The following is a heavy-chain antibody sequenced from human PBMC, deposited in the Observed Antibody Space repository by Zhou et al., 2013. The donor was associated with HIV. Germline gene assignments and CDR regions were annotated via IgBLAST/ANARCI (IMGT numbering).Heavy chain of an antibody. Sequence: QVQLVQSGAEVKKPGASVKVSCKASGYTFTSYGISWVRQAPGQGLEWMGWISAYNGNTNYAQKLQGRVTMTTDTSTSTAYMELRSLRSDDTAVYYCAISGYYDSSGYYYGGLIDYWGQGTLVTVSS. CDR2: ISAYNGNT. D-gene: IGHD3-22*01. CDR3: AISGYYDSSGYYYGGLIDY. J-gene: IGHJ4*02. V-gene: IGHV1-18*01. CDR1: GYTFTSYG.